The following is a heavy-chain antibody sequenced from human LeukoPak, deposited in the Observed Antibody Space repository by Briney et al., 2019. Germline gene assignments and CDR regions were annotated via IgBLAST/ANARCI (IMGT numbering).Heavy chain of an antibody. D-gene: IGHD3-10*01. CDR2: IYYSGST. V-gene: IGHV4-39*01. Sequence: PSETLSLTCTVSGGSISSSSYYWGWIRQPPGKGLEWIGSIYYSGSTYYNPSLKSRVTISVDTSKNQFSLKLSSVTAADTAVYYCARHSSYGHDMDVWGKGTTVTISS. J-gene: IGHJ6*03. CDR1: GGSISSSSYY. CDR3: ARHSSYGHDMDV.